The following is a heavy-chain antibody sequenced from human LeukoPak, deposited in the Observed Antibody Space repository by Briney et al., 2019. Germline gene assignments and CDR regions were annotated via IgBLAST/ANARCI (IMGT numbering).Heavy chain of an antibody. J-gene: IGHJ4*02. Sequence: SGPTLVKPTQTLTLTCTFSGLPLRTRGVGVGWTRQPRGKALEWLALLYWDDDKRYSPSLKSRLTITKDTSKNQVVLTMTNMDPVDTATYYCARTRNYYESSGYYYVYFDYWGQGTLVTVSS. V-gene: IGHV2-5*02. CDR1: GLPLRTRGVG. CDR2: LYWDDDK. CDR3: ARTRNYYESSGYYYVYFDY. D-gene: IGHD3-22*01.